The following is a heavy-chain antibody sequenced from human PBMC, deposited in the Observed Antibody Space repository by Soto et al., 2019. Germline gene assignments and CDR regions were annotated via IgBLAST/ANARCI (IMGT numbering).Heavy chain of an antibody. Sequence: PLSLTCTVSGDSISSGYYHWTWIRQSPGKGLEWIGYIHHSGSILYNPSLKSRVTISVDTSKNQFSLHLSSVTAADTAVYFCAREDDGGDSLDVWGQGTTVTVSS. CDR1: GDSISSGYYH. J-gene: IGHJ6*02. CDR2: IHHSGSI. D-gene: IGHD2-21*02. CDR3: AREDDGGDSLDV. V-gene: IGHV4-30-4*08.